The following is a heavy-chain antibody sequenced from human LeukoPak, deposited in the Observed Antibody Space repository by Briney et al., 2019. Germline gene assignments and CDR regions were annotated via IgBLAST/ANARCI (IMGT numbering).Heavy chain of an antibody. CDR1: GFTFSSYS. J-gene: IGHJ3*02. D-gene: IGHD3-22*01. CDR2: ISSSSSYI. Sequence: PGGSLRLSCAASGFTFSSYSVNWVRQAPGKGLEWVSSISSSSSYIYYADSVKGRFTISRDNAKNSLYLQMNSLRAEDTAVYYCAREAGYYDSSGLCCASDISGQGTMVTVSS. CDR3: AREAGYYDSSGLCCASDI. V-gene: IGHV3-21*01.